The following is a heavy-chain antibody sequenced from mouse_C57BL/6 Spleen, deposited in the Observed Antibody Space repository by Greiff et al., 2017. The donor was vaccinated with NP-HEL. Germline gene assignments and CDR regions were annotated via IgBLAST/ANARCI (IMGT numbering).Heavy chain of an antibody. V-gene: IGHV1-55*01. J-gene: IGHJ2*01. CDR3: ARSDGNYLFFDY. CDR2: IYPGSGST. D-gene: IGHD2-1*01. CDR1: GYTFTSYW. Sequence: VQLQQPGAELVKPGASVKMSCKASGYTFTSYWITWVKQRPGQGLEWIGDIYPGSGSTNYNEKFKSKATLTVDTSSSTAYMQLSSLTSEDSAVYYCARSDGNYLFFDYWGQGTTLTVSS.